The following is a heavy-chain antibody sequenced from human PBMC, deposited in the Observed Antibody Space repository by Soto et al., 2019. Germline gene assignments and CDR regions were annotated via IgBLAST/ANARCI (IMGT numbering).Heavy chain of an antibody. CDR2: ISYDGSNK. V-gene: IGHV3-30-3*01. CDR3: ASPIYYYYGMDV. J-gene: IGHJ6*02. CDR1: GFTFSSYA. Sequence: GGSLRLSCAASGFTFSSYAMHWVRQAPGKGLEWVAVISYDGSNKYYADSVKGRFTISRDNSKNTLYLQMNSLRAEDTAVYYCASPIYYYYGMDVWGQGTTVTVSS.